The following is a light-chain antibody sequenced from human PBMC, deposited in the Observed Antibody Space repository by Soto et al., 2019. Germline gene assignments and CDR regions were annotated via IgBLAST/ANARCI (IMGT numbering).Light chain of an antibody. CDR1: HSVDNSY. Sequence: EIVLTQSPGTLSLSPGERATLSCRASHSVDNSYLAWYQQRPGQAPRLLLYGISSKAAGIPYRFSGSGSGADNTHTISRLEPEYFAVYYCQQYGSSPRTFGEGNKVEIQ. CDR2: GIS. CDR3: QQYGSSPRT. V-gene: IGKV3-20*01. J-gene: IGKJ1*01.